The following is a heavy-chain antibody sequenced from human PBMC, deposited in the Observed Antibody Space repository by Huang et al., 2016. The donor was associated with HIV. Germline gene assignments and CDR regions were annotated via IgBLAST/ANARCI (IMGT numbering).Heavy chain of an antibody. J-gene: IGHJ3*02. D-gene: IGHD6-19*01. CDR3: AIAVAAPENAFDI. CDR1: GGSISSGGYY. CDR2: IYHSGRT. V-gene: IGHV4-30-4*08. Sequence: QVQLQESGPGLVKPSQTLSLTCTVSGGSISSGGYYWSWIRQPPGKGLEWIGYIYHSGRTYYHPSIKSRVTRAGDTSKNQFSLKLSSVTAADTAVYYCAIAVAAPENAFDIWGQGTMVTVSS.